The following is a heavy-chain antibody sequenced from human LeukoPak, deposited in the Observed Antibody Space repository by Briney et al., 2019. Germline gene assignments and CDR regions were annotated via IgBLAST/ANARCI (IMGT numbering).Heavy chain of an antibody. D-gene: IGHD1-14*01. J-gene: IGHJ6*03. Sequence: ASVKVSCKASGYTFTSYGISWVRQAPGQGLEWMGWISAYNGNTNYAQKLQGRVTMTTDTSTSTAYMELRSLRSDDTAVYYCARTGNDCNPSHRYYYMDVWGKGTTVTVSS. CDR2: ISAYNGNT. V-gene: IGHV1-18*01. CDR1: GYTFTSYG. CDR3: ARTGNDCNPSHRYYYMDV.